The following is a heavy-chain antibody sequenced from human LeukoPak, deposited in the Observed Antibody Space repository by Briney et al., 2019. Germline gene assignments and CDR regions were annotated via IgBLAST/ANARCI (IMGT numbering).Heavy chain of an antibody. Sequence: ASVKVACKAYGYTFTGYYMHWVRQAPGQGLECMGWINPNSGGTKYAQKFHGRVTMTRDTSISTGDMELSRLRSDDTAVYYCAKDGLLRYFDWSYYFDYWGQGNLVTVSS. D-gene: IGHD3-9*01. CDR3: AKDGLLRYFDWSYYFDY. CDR2: INPNSGGT. J-gene: IGHJ4*02. V-gene: IGHV1-2*02. CDR1: GYTFTGYY.